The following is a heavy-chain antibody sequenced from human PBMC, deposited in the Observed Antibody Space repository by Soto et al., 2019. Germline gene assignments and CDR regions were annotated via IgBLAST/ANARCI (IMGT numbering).Heavy chain of an antibody. D-gene: IGHD2-15*01. Sequence: ASETLSLTCTVSGISVSTSDYYWGWVRQPPGKGLDWIGNIYYSGSTFYNPSLRSRVTISVYTSKNQFSLKLNSVTAADTAVYFCAGFVVPASRNSDFDYWGQGTLVTVSS. CDR2: IYYSGST. CDR3: AGFVVPASRNSDFDY. CDR1: GISVSTSDYY. V-gene: IGHV4-39*01. J-gene: IGHJ4*02.